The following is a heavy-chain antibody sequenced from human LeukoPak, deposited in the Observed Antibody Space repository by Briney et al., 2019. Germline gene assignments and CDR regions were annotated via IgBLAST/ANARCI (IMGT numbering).Heavy chain of an antibody. Sequence: GPSEKVSCKASGRTFASYGLNGVRQGTGQGLEWLGRMNPNSGNTGYAQKFQGRVTMTRNTSISTAYMELSSLRSEDMAVYYCARGRGIASYWGQGTLVTVSS. V-gene: IGHV1-8*01. CDR2: MNPNSGNT. J-gene: IGHJ4*02. CDR3: ARGRGIASY. CDR1: GRTFASYG. D-gene: IGHD6-13*01.